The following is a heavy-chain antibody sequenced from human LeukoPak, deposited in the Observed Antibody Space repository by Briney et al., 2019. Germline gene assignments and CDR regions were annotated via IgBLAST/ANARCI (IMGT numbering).Heavy chain of an antibody. V-gene: IGHV1-8*01. J-gene: IGHJ4*02. CDR2: MNPSSGNT. Sequence: GASVKVSCEASGYTFTSYDINWVRQATGQGPEWMGWMNPSSGNTGYAQRFQGRVTMTRDTSINTAYLELSSLRSEDTAVYYCASHTYYYSSGSFAYWGQGTLVTVSS. CDR1: GYTFTSYD. CDR3: ASHTYYYSSGSFAY. D-gene: IGHD3-10*01.